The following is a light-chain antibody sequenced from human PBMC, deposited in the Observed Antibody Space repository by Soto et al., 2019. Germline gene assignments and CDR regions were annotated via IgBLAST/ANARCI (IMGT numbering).Light chain of an antibody. V-gene: IGKV1-8*01. CDR1: QGISSY. CDR2: AAS. J-gene: IGKJ5*01. Sequence: AIRMTQSPPSLSASTGDRVTITCRASQGISSYLAWYQQKPGKAPKLLIYAASTLQSGAPSRFSGSGSGTDFTLTINSLEPEDFATYYCQQSSSSPITFGQGTRLEIK. CDR3: QQSSSSPIT.